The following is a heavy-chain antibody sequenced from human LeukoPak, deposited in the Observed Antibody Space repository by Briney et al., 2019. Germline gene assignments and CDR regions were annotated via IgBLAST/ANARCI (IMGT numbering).Heavy chain of an antibody. J-gene: IGHJ5*02. V-gene: IGHV3-74*01. CDR3: ARDPDPLPRAVGVTPGGEFDP. D-gene: IGHD4-23*01. CDR2: INRGGSRT. Sequence: PGGSLGLSCAASGFTFSNHWMHWVRQAPGKGLMWVSRINRGGSRTDYADSVKGRFTISRDDAKNTLYLQMNSLRIEDTAVYYCARDPDPLPRAVGVTPGGEFDPWGQGTPVIVSS. CDR1: GFTFSNHW.